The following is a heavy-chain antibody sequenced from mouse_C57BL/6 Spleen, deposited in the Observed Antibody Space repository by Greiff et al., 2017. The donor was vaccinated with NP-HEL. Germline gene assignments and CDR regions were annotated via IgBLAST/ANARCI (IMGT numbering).Heavy chain of an antibody. V-gene: IGHV1-42*01. CDR3: ARCITTVVATDYAMDY. CDR2: INPSTGGT. Sequence: VQLQQSGPELVKPGASVKISCKASGYSFTGYYMNWVKQSPEKSLEWIGEINPSTGGTTYNQKFKAKATLTVDKSSSTAYMQLKSLTSEDSAVYYCARCITTVVATDYAMDYWGQGTSDTVSS. J-gene: IGHJ4*01. D-gene: IGHD1-1*01. CDR1: GYSFTGYY.